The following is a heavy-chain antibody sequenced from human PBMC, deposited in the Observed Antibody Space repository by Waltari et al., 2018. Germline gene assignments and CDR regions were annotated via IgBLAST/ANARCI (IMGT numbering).Heavy chain of an antibody. D-gene: IGHD3-16*01. CDR2: VYNSGST. J-gene: IGHJ6*03. CDR1: GGSVSSGSYY. Sequence: QVQLHESGPGLVKPSETLSLTCTVSGGSVSSGSYYWSWIRQPPGKGLEWIGCVYNSGSTNCRPSLKSRVTISLNTSKNHFSLELSSVTAADTAIYYCAGGELDYDYHYYMDVWGTGTTVTVSS. V-gene: IGHV4-61*03. CDR3: AGGELDYDYHYYMDV.